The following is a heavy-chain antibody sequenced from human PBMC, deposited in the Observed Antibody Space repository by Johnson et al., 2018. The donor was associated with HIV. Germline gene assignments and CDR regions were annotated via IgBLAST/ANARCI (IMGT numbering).Heavy chain of an antibody. D-gene: IGHD3-3*01. Sequence: QVQLVESGGGVVQPGRSLRLSCAASGFTFSSYPMHWVRQAPGKGLQWVAVISYDGSNKYFAASVQGRFTISRDNAKNSLYLQMNSLRAEDTALYHCARVTTFGVVIKVNAFDIWGQGTMVTVSS. J-gene: IGHJ3*02. CDR2: ISYDGSNK. V-gene: IGHV3-30*04. CDR3: ARVTTFGVVIKVNAFDI. CDR1: GFTFSSYP.